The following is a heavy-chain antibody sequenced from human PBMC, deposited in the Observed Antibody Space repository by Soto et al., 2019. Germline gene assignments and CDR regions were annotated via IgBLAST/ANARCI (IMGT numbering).Heavy chain of an antibody. Sequence: QVQLAESGGGVVQPGRSLRLSCAASGFSFSSYAMHWVRQAPGKGLEWVAIIWYDGRDRYYADSVKGRFPISRDNSKNTLYVQRNSLRADDTAVDYWATTFNWNDVYYGMDVWGQGTTVSVS. J-gene: IGHJ6*02. D-gene: IGHD1-1*01. CDR3: ATTFNWNDVYYGMDV. V-gene: IGHV3-33*01. CDR2: IWYDGRDR. CDR1: GFSFSSYA.